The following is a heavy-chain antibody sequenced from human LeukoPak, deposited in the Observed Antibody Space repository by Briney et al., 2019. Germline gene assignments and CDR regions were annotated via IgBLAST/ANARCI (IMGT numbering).Heavy chain of an antibody. Sequence: SETLSLTCTVSGGSISSYYWSWIRQPPGKGLEWIGYIYYSGSTNYNPSLKSRVTISVDKSKNQFSLKLSSVTAADTAVYYCARRTDTAMEFDYWGQGTLVTVSS. D-gene: IGHD5-18*01. J-gene: IGHJ4*02. V-gene: IGHV4-59*12. CDR1: GGSISSYY. CDR2: IYYSGST. CDR3: ARRTDTAMEFDY.